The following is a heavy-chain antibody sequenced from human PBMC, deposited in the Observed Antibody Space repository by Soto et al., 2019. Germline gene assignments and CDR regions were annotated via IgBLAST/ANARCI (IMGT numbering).Heavy chain of an antibody. Sequence: QVQLVQSGAEVKPPGASVKVSCKASGYTFTGHYMHWVRQVSGKRLEYLGWLKSDNGGTYYAPKFQGRVTFTRATSTSTAYMELSGLQSDDTAVYFCARDLCPLAWGSPCPLYGLAFWGQGPAVAVSS. CDR1: GYTFTGHY. J-gene: IGHJ6*02. V-gene: IGHV1-2*02. CDR2: LKSDNGGT. CDR3: ARDLCPLAWGSPCPLYGLAF. D-gene: IGHD3-16*01.